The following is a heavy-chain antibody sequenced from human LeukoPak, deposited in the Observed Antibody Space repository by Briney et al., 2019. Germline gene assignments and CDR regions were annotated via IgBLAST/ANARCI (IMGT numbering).Heavy chain of an antibody. Sequence: SETLSLTCAVYGGSFSGYYWSWIRQPPGKGLEWIGYIYHSGSTYYNPSLKSRVTISVDRSKNQFSLKLSSVTAADTAVYYCARGDHYYDSSGYPSFDYWGQGTLVTVSS. V-gene: IGHV4-34*01. CDR2: IYHSGST. J-gene: IGHJ4*02. CDR3: ARGDHYYDSSGYPSFDY. D-gene: IGHD3-22*01. CDR1: GGSFSGYY.